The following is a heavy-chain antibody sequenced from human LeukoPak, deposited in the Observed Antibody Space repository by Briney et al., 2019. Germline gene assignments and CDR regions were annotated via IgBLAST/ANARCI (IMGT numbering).Heavy chain of an antibody. CDR1: GGTFSSYA. J-gene: IGHJ4*02. Sequence: SVKVSCKASGGTFSSYAISWVRQAPGQGLEGMGGIIPIFGTANYAQKFRGRVTITADKSTSAAYMELSSLRYEDTAVYYCARVLAVDGFDYWGQGTLVTVSS. CDR2: IIPIFGTA. CDR3: ARVLAVDGFDY. V-gene: IGHV1-69*06. D-gene: IGHD6-19*01.